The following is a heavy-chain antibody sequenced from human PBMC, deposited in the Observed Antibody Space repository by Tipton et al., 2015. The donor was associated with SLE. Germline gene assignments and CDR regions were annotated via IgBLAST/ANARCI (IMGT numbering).Heavy chain of an antibody. CDR2: ILYTGST. V-gene: IGHV4-39*07. Sequence: LRLSCTVSDGSIRSTNYYWGWIRQPPGKGLEWIGSILYTGSTYYNPSLKSRVSFSIDTSKHQFSLKLNSVTAADTAVYYCARRHYSGPFDSWGQGTLVTASS. CDR1: DGSIRSTNYY. CDR3: ARRHYSGPFDS. D-gene: IGHD5-12*01. J-gene: IGHJ4*02.